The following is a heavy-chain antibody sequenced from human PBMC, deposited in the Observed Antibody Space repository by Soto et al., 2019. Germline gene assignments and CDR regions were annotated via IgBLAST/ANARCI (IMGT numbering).Heavy chain of an antibody. J-gene: IGHJ3*02. V-gene: IGHV1-69*06. CDR2: IIPIFGTA. Sequence: ASVKVSCKASGGTFSSYAISWVRQAPGPGLEWMGGIIPIFGTANYAQKFQGRVTITADKFTSTAYMELSSLRSEDPAVYYCASDRSRRYNDSSDSLDGASDNGGPGTMV. D-gene: IGHD3-22*01. CDR3: ASDRSRRYNDSSDSLDGASDN. CDR1: GGTFSSYA.